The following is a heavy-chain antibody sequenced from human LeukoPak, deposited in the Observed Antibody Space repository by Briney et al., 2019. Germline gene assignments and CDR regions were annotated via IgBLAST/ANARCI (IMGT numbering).Heavy chain of an antibody. CDR2: INHSGST. CDR3: ARDTRRAAGIPPVDFDY. D-gene: IGHD6-13*01. CDR1: GGSFSGYY. J-gene: IGHJ4*02. V-gene: IGHV4-34*01. Sequence: SETLSLTCAVYGGSFSGYYWSWIRQPPGKGLEWIGEINHSGSTNYNPSLKSRVTISVDTSKNQFSLKLSSVTAADTAVYYCARDTRRAAGIPPVDFDYWGQGTLVTVSS.